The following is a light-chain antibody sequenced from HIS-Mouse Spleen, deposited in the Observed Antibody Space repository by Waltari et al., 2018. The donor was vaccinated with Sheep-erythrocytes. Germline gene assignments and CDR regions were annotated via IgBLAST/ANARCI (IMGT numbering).Light chain of an antibody. CDR2: AAS. CDR1: QGISSW. Sequence: DIQMTQSPSSVSASVGDRVTITCRASQGISSWLAWYQQKPGKAPKLLIYAASSLQSGVPDRFSGSGSGTDFTLKISRVEAEDVGVYYCMQGTHWPPYTFGQGTKLEIK. V-gene: IGKV1-12*01. J-gene: IGKJ2*01. CDR3: MQGTHWPPYT.